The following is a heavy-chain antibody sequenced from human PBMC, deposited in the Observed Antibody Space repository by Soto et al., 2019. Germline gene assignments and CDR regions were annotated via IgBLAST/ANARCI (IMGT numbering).Heavy chain of an antibody. J-gene: IGHJ5*02. CDR1: GYIFISYA. CDR2: ISAYNGDR. Sequence: QVHLVQSGAEVKKPGASVRVSCKASGYIFISYAISWVRQAPGQGLEWMGWISAYNGDRNYTQRLQCRVTMTTDTSTSTAYMELRSLRSDDTAVYYCATALIGEWNSFDPWGQGTLVTVSS. D-gene: IGHD1-7*01. V-gene: IGHV1-18*01. CDR3: ATALIGEWNSFDP.